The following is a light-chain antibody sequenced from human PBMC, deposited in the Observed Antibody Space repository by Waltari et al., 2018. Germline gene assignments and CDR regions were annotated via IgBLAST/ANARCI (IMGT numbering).Light chain of an antibody. J-gene: IGLJ1*01. V-gene: IGLV3-21*02. Sequence: SYVLTQPPSVSVAPGQPARITCGGNNIGRKSGHWYQQKPGQAPLLVVYDNSDRPSGIPERFSGSNSGNTATLTISRVEAGDEADYYCQVWDITSDHFVFGTGTKVTVL. CDR2: DNS. CDR1: NIGRKS. CDR3: QVWDITSDHFV.